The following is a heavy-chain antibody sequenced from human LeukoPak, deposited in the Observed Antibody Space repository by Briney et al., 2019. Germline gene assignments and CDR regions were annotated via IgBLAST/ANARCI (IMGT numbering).Heavy chain of an antibody. CDR2: ISCYNGDT. Sequence: ASVEVSCKASGYTFNHHGISWVRQAPGQGLEWMGWISCYNGDTNYAQNLQGRVTMSTDTSTSTAYMELTGLRSDDTAVYYCVRDPTNTSGRYAYFDYWGQGTLVTVSS. CDR1: GYTFNHHG. V-gene: IGHV1-18*01. J-gene: IGHJ4*02. CDR3: VRDPTNTSGRYAYFDY. D-gene: IGHD6-19*01.